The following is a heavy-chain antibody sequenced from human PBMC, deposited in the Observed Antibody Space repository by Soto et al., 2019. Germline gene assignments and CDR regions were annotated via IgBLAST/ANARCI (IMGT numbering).Heavy chain of an antibody. V-gene: IGHV5-10-1*03. CDR1: GYSFTTYW. CDR2: IDPSDSET. D-gene: IGHD5-18*01. Sequence: EVQLVQSGAEVKKPGESLRIACKGSGYSFTTYWINWVRQLPGKGLEWMGRIDPSDSETNFGPSFQGHVTLSVDTSSNTAYLQWSSLKASDTATDYGARETWTYSNDYWGQGTLVSVSS. J-gene: IGHJ4*02. CDR3: ARETWTYSNDY.